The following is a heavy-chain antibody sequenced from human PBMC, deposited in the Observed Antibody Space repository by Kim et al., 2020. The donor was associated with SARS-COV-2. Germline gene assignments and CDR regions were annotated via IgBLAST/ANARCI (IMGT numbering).Heavy chain of an antibody. CDR3: ARRRYCSGGSCLKWFDP. V-gene: IGHV4-34*01. Sequence: SETLSLTCAVYGGSFSGYYWSWIRQPPGKGLEWIGEINHSGSTNYNPSLKSRVTISVDTSKNQFSLKLSSVTAADTAVYYCARRRYCSGGSCLKWFDPWG. J-gene: IGHJ5*02. CDR2: INHSGST. CDR1: GGSFSGYY. D-gene: IGHD2-15*01.